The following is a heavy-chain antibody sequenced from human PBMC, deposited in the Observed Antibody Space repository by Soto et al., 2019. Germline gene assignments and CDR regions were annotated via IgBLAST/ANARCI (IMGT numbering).Heavy chain of an antibody. Sequence: GGSLRLSCAASGFTFSSYEMNWVRQAPGKGLEWVSYISSSGSTIYYADSVKGRFTISRDNAKSSLYLQMNSLRAEDTAVYYCARERCSSTSCYTFDYWGQGTLVTVSS. J-gene: IGHJ4*02. CDR2: ISSSGSTI. CDR3: ARERCSSTSCYTFDY. CDR1: GFTFSSYE. D-gene: IGHD2-2*02. V-gene: IGHV3-48*03.